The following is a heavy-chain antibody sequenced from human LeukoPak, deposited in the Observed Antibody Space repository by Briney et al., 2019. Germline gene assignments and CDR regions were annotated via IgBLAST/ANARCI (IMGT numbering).Heavy chain of an antibody. CDR3: TRGYCSGGSCYGAPCTY. V-gene: IGHV3-53*01. D-gene: IGHD2-15*01. CDR1: GFTVSSNY. Sequence: PGGSLRLSCAASGFTVSSNYMSWVRQAPGKGLEGVSVTHSGGSTYYADPAKGRFTISRENSNNTLYLQKNSLRAEDTAVYYCTRGYCSGGSCYGAPCTYWGQGTLVTVSS. J-gene: IGHJ4*02. CDR2: THSGGST.